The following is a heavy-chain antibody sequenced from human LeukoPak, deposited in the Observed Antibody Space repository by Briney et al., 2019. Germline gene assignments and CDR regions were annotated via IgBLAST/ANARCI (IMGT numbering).Heavy chain of an antibody. D-gene: IGHD3-10*01. CDR2: IYYSGST. J-gene: IGHJ5*02. CDR3: ARDRITMVRGIQNWFDP. Sequence: SETLSLTCTVSGGSISSSSYYWGWIRQPPGKGLEWIGSIYYSGSTYYNPSLKSRVTISVDTSKNQFSLKLSSVTAADTAVYYCARDRITMVRGIQNWFDPWGQGTLVTVSS. CDR1: GGSISSSSYY. V-gene: IGHV4-39*02.